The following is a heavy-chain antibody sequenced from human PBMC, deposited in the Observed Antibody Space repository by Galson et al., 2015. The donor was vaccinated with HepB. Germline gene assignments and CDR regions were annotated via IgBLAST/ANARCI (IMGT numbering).Heavy chain of an antibody. J-gene: IGHJ4*02. CDR3: ARVGTYYDILTGYQEGGNFDY. D-gene: IGHD3-9*01. V-gene: IGHV3-48*02. CDR2: ISYSGSAI. CDR1: GFTFSSYG. Sequence: SLRLSCAASGFTFSSYGMNWVRQAPGKGLEWVSYISYSGSAIYYADSVKGRFTISRDNAKNSLYLQMNSLRDEDTAVYYCARVGTYYDILTGYQEGGNFDYWGQGTLVTVSS.